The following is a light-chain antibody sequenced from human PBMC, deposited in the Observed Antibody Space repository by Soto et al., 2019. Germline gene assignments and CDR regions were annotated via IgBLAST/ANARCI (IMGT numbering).Light chain of an antibody. CDR2: GAS. V-gene: IGKV3-20*01. CDR3: QQYTYSPDTLSPEWT. CDR1: QSVRTTH. Sequence: EIVLTQSPGTLSLSPGERATLSCRTSQSVRTTHSAWYQQKPGQAPRLLIYGASSRAAGIPDRFSGSGSGTDFTLTISRLEPEDSAVYYCQQYTYSPDTLSPEWTFGQGTKVEIK. J-gene: IGKJ1*01.